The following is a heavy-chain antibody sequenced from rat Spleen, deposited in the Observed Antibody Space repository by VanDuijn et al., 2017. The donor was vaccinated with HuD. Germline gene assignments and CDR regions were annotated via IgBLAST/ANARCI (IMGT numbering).Heavy chain of an antibody. J-gene: IGHJ4*01. Sequence: EVQLVESGGGLVQPGRSLKLSCAASGITFSDYYMAWVRQAPKKGLEWVASISPSGRGIYYRDSVKGRFTSSRDNAYSTLYLQMDSLRSEDAATYYCARVGIVITSGVTDAWGQGTSVAVSS. CDR1: GITFSDYY. V-gene: IGHV5-25*01. D-gene: IGHD1-12*02. CDR3: ARVGIVITSGVTDA. CDR2: ISPSGRGI.